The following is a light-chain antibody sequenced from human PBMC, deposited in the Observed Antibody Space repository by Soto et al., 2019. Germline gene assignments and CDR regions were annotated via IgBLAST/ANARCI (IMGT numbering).Light chain of an antibody. Sequence: EIVLTQSPGTLSFSPGERATLSCRADQSVSANFLARYQQKPGQAPRLLIFAASGKATGIPDRFRGSGFGPDFTLTISSLEPEDFAFYYCHQCGRSPTTFGQRTNVETK. CDR3: HQCGRSPTT. CDR1: QSVSANF. J-gene: IGKJ1*01. CDR2: AAS. V-gene: IGKV3-20*01.